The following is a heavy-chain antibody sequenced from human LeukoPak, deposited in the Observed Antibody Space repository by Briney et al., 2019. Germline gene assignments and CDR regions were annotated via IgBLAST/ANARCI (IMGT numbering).Heavy chain of an antibody. CDR1: GFTFDDYA. D-gene: IGHD3-16*02. V-gene: IGHV3-9*01. Sequence: GGSLRLSCAASGFTFDDYAMHWVRQAPGKGLEWVSGISWNSGSIGYADSVKGRFTISRDNAKNSLYLQMNSLRAEDTALYYCAKVAYDYVWGXYRSDPXXXFDLWGRGTLVTVSS. CDR3: AKVAYDYVWGXYRSDPXXXFDL. CDR2: ISWNSGSI. J-gene: IGHJ2*01.